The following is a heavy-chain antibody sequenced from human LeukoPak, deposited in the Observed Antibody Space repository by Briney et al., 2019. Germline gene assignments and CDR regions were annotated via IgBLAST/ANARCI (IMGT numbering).Heavy chain of an antibody. D-gene: IGHD3-3*01. CDR3: TTDPYYDFWSGYYTLYYYYYYMDV. CDR2: IKSKTDGGTT. V-gene: IGHV3-15*01. Sequence: GGSLRLSCAASGFTFDDYGLSWVRQAPGKGLEWVGRIKSKTDGGTTDYAAPVKGRFTISRDDSKNTLYLQMNSLKTEDTAVYYCTTDPYYDFWSGYYTLYYYYYYMDVWGKGTTVTVSS. CDR1: GFTFDDYG. J-gene: IGHJ6*03.